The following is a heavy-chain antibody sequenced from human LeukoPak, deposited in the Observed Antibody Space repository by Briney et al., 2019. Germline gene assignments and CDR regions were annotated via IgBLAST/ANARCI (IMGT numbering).Heavy chain of an antibody. D-gene: IGHD3-10*01. CDR2: FDPEDGET. Sequence: ASVKVSCKVSGYTLTELSMHWVRQAPGKGLEWMGGFDPEDGETIYAQRFQGRVTMTEDTSTDTAYMELSSLRSEDTAVYYCATSLSGHYYYYGMDVWGQGTTVTVSS. CDR1: GYTLTELS. V-gene: IGHV1-24*01. CDR3: ATSLSGHYYYYGMDV. J-gene: IGHJ6*02.